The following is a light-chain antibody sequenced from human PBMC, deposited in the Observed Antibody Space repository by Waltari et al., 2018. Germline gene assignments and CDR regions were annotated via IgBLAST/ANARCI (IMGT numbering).Light chain of an antibody. CDR1: QFISSSY. CDR2: GAS. V-gene: IGKV3-20*01. Sequence: DTVSTQSTGTLSFTPRERANLSCRARQFISSSYLTWYQQKPVQAPRLLIYGASSMATGIPDGFSGSGSRTVFTLTISRLEPEDFAVYYCQQYGSSRTFGQGTKVEIK. CDR3: QQYGSSRT. J-gene: IGKJ1*01.